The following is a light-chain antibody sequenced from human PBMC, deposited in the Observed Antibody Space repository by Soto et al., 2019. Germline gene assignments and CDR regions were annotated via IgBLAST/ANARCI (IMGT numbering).Light chain of an antibody. V-gene: IGKV1-39*01. CDR2: AAS. J-gene: IGKJ2*01. CDR1: QSIHNY. CDR3: QQSYSSPYT. Sequence: DIQMAQSPSSLSASVGDRVTIACRTIQSIHNYLNWYQHKPGKAPKLLIYAASSLQSGVPSRFSGSGSGTDFTLTISSLQPEDFVTYYCQQSYSSPYTFGQGTKLEIK.